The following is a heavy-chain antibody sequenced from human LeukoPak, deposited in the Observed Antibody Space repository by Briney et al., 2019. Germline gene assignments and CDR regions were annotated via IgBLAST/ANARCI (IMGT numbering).Heavy chain of an antibody. D-gene: IGHD3-22*01. J-gene: IGHJ4*02. V-gene: IGHV1-24*01. Sequence: GASVKVSCKVSGYTLTELSMHWVRQAPGKGLEWMGGFDPEDGETIYAQKFQGRVTMTEDTSTDTAYMELSSLRSDDTAVYYCAREARGYDSSGYYSRPDYWGQGTLVTVSS. CDR1: GYTLTELS. CDR2: FDPEDGET. CDR3: AREARGYDSSGYYSRPDY.